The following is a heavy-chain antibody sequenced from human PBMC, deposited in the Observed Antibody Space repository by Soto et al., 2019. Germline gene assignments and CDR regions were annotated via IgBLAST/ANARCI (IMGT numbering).Heavy chain of an antibody. D-gene: IGHD6-19*01. CDR3: ARGRYDSGWYFDY. V-gene: IGHV3-33*01. J-gene: IGHJ4*02. CDR2: IWYDGSNK. CDR1: GFTFSSYG. Sequence: GGSLRLSCAASGFTFSSYGMHWVRQAPGKGLEWVAVIWYDGSNKYYADSVKGRFTISRDNSKNTLYLQMDSLRAEDTAVYYCARGRYDSGWYFDYWGQGTLVTVSS.